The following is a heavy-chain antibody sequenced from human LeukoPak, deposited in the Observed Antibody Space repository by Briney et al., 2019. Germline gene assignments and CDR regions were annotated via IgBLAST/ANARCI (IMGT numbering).Heavy chain of an antibody. CDR3: AGDDSSGYFFDF. CDR2: ISSSSSTI. J-gene: IGHJ4*02. D-gene: IGHD3-22*01. V-gene: IGHV3-11*04. Sequence: PGGSLRLSCAASGFTFSDYYMSWIRQAPGKGLEWVSYISSSSSTIYYTDSVKGRFTISRDNAKNSLYLQMNSLRAEDTAMYFCAGDDSSGYFFDFWGQGTLVTVSS. CDR1: GFTFSDYY.